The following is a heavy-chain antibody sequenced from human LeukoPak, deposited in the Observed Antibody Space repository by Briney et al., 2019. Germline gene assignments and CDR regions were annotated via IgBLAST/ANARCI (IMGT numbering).Heavy chain of an antibody. D-gene: IGHD5-18*01. CDR2: IYPGDSDT. CDR1: GYSFTSYW. Sequence: GESLKISCKGSGYSFTSYWIGWVGQMPGKGLGWMGIIYPGDSDTRYSPSFQGEVTISAAKSSRTAYLQWRSLKAAARAPDYCARPPAGTAMVPYFDFWGQGTLVTVSS. J-gene: IGHJ4*02. CDR3: ARPPAGTAMVPYFDF. V-gene: IGHV5-51*01.